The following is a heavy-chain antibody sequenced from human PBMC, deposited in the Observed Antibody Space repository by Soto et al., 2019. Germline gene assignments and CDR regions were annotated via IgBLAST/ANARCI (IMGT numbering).Heavy chain of an antibody. Sequence: PGGSLRLSCAASGFTFSSYNMNWVRQAPGKGLEWVSYIGSSSSTIYYADSVKGRFTISRDNAKNSLYLQMNSLRAEDTAIYYCAKRPRALLTFDYWGQGTLVTVSS. CDR3: AKRPRALLTFDY. CDR2: IGSSSSTI. CDR1: GFTFSSYN. V-gene: IGHV3-48*01. D-gene: IGHD1-26*01. J-gene: IGHJ4*02.